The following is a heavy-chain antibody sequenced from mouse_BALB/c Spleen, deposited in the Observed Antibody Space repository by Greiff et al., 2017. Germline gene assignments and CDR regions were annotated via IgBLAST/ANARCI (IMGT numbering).Heavy chain of an antibody. CDR1: GFAFSSYD. V-gene: IGHV5-12-1*01. J-gene: IGHJ2*01. Sequence: EVKLVESGGGLVKPGGSLKLSCAASGFAFSSYDMSWVRQTPEKRLEWVAYISSGGGSTYYPDTVKGRFTISRDNAKNTLYLQMSSLKSEDTAMYYCARQAITPYFDYWGQGTTLTVSS. CDR3: ARQAITPYFDY. D-gene: IGHD1-1*01. CDR2: ISSGGGST.